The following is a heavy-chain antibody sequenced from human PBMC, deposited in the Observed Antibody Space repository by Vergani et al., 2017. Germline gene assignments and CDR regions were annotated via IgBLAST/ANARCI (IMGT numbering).Heavy chain of an antibody. Sequence: EVQLLESGGGLVQPGGSLRLTCAASEFTFSNYAMNWVRQAPGKGLEWVSGISGSGVSAYYTDSVKGRFTISRDNSKNMLFLQMNNLRTEDTAIYYCAKQYFVSGNYLVHYWGQGTLVTVSS. V-gene: IGHV3-23*01. CDR2: ISGSGVSA. CDR1: EFTFSNYA. CDR3: AKQYFVSGNYLVHY. D-gene: IGHD3-10*01. J-gene: IGHJ4*02.